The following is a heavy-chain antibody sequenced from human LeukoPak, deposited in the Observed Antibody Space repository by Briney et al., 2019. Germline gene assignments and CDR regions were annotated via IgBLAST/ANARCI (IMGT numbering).Heavy chain of an antibody. J-gene: IGHJ4*02. V-gene: IGHV3-66*04. CDR2: IYSGGTT. CDR3: ARLTVLSFGVDC. D-gene: IGHD3-10*01. CDR1: GFNVSGNY. Sequence: GGSLRLSCAASGFNVSGNYMSWVRQAPGKGLEWVSVIYSGGTTHYTDSVKGRFTISRDDAKNTLYLQMTSLRAEDTAVYYCARLTVLSFGVDCWGQGTLVTVSS.